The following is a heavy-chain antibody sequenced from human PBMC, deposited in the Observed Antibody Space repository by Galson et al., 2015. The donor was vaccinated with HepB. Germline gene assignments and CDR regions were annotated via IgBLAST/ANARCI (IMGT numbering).Heavy chain of an antibody. Sequence: SLRLSCAAFGFSFSSFHMSWVRQAPGKGLEWLSYITGTGSTKYYADSMEGRFTISRDNARNSLYLQMNSLRADDTAVYYCARIPIVVVPTTIKGDYYYYMDVWGKGTTVTVSS. CDR1: GFSFSSFH. J-gene: IGHJ6*03. CDR2: ITGTGSTK. D-gene: IGHD2-2*01. CDR3: ARIPIVVVPTTIKGDYYYYMDV. V-gene: IGHV3-11*01.